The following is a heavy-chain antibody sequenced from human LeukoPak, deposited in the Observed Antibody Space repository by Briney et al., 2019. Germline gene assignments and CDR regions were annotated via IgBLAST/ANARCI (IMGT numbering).Heavy chain of an antibody. CDR2: IFYSGNT. Sequence: SETLSLTCTVSGGSLSSSSYYWGWIRQPPGKGLEWIGSIFYSGNTFYNPSLKSRVTISVDTAKNQFSLKLSSVTAADTSMYFCARHYHYGSARYMPFDIWGQGAMVTVSS. V-gene: IGHV4-39*01. CDR1: GGSLSSSSYY. D-gene: IGHD3-10*01. CDR3: ARHYHYGSARYMPFDI. J-gene: IGHJ3*02.